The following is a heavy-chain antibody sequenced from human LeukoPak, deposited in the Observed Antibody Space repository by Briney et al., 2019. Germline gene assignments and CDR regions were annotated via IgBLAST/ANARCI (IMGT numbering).Heavy chain of an antibody. Sequence: PGGSLRLSCAASGFTFNTYWMTWVRQAPGGGLEWGGNVRQGGGEGHYVDSVKGRFTVSSDNAENSLYLPLNSLRTQDTAVYYCVTRLCSISACRASSYLSFDVWGKGTTVTVSS. CDR1: GFTFNTYW. V-gene: IGHV3-7*01. D-gene: IGHD3-10*02. J-gene: IGHJ6*04. CDR2: VRQGGGEG. CDR3: VTRLCSISACRASSYLSFDV.